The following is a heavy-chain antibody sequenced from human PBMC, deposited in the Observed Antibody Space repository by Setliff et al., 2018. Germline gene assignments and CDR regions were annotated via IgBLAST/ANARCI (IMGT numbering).Heavy chain of an antibody. CDR1: GGSFSGYY. D-gene: IGHD2-8*01. Sequence: SETLSLTCAVYGGSFSGYYWSWIRQPPGKGLEWIGEINHSGSTNYNPSLKSRVTISVDSSKNQFSLKLSSVTAADTAVYYCASVDIVLMVYALWGQGTQVTVSS. CDR3: ASVDIVLMVYAL. J-gene: IGHJ4*02. V-gene: IGHV4-34*01. CDR2: INHSGST.